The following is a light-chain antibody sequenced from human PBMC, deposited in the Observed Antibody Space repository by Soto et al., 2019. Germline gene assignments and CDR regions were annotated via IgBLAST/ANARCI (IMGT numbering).Light chain of an antibody. CDR2: WAS. V-gene: IGKV4-1*01. Sequence: DIVMTQSPDSLAVSLGERATINCKSSQSVLYSSNNKNYLAWYKMKPGQPPKLLIYWASTRDSGVPERFSVTEPLSDFTPTITSLQADDVALYYCQQDYTTPLTFGGGTRVYIK. CDR3: QQDYTTPLT. J-gene: IGKJ4*01. CDR1: QSVLYSSNNKNY.